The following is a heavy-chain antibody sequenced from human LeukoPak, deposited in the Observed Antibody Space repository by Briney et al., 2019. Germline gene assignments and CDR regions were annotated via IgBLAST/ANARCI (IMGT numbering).Heavy chain of an antibody. V-gene: IGHV4-38-2*02. CDR2: TYHSGST. CDR3: ARIYSSSWFLNWFDP. Sequence: SETLSLTCTVSGYSISSGYFWGWIRQPPGKGLECIGTTYHSGSTYYNPSLKSRVTISVDTSKNQFSLKLNSVTAADTAVYYCARIYSSSWFLNWFDPWGRGTLVTVSS. D-gene: IGHD6-13*01. CDR1: GYSISSGYF. J-gene: IGHJ5*02.